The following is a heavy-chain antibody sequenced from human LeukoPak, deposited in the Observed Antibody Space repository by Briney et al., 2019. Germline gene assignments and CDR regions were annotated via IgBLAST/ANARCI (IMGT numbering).Heavy chain of an antibody. V-gene: IGHV4-39*01. Sequence: TSETLSLTCTVSGGSISSSSYYWGWIRQPPGKGLEWIGSIYYSGSTYYNPSLKGRVTISVDTPKNQFSLKLSSVTAADTAVYYCARQGGIIVVVPAALGFDPWGQGTLVTVSS. CDR3: ARQGGIIVVVPAALGFDP. CDR2: IYYSGST. J-gene: IGHJ5*02. CDR1: GGSISSSSYY. D-gene: IGHD2-2*01.